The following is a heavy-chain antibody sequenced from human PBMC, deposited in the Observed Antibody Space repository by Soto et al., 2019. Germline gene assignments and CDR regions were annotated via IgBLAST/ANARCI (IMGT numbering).Heavy chain of an antibody. CDR2: IYSGGST. D-gene: IGHD3-10*01. Sequence: GGSLRLSCAASGFTVSSNYMSWVRQAPGKGLEWVSVIYSGGSTYYADSVKGRFTISRDNSKNTLYLQMNSLRAEDTAVYYCARDPLWFGGTLFDYWGQGTLVTVSS. CDR3: ARDPLWFGGTLFDY. J-gene: IGHJ4*02. V-gene: IGHV3-66*01. CDR1: GFTVSSNY.